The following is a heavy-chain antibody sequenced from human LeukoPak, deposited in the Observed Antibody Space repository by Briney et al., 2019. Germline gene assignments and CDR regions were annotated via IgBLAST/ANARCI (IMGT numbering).Heavy chain of an antibody. CDR2: INNSGST. V-gene: IGHV4-34*01. D-gene: IGHD3-10*01. CDR3: ARRLSPYYYGSGRAFDY. J-gene: IGHJ4*02. Sequence: PPETLCLTRAVYGVSSCVYYWSSSCQPPGRGVECILEINNSGSTNYNPSLKTRATISVDTSKHQFSLTLSSVTAADTAVYYWARRLSPYYYGSGRAFDYGGQGTLVTVSS. CDR1: GVSSCVYY.